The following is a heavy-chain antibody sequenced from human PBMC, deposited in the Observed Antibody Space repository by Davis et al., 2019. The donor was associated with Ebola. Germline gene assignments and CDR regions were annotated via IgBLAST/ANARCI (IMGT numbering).Heavy chain of an antibody. J-gene: IGHJ2*01. CDR3: ARHVNGDFWYFDL. CDR2: ITSSDIAT. Sequence: PGGSLRLSCAASGFAFSAYYMNWIRRDTGKGLEWISYITSSDIATHYADAVRVRFTISRDYAKNSLYLQMNNLRAEDTAVYYCARHVNGDFWYFDLWVRGTRVTVSS. D-gene: IGHD4-17*01. V-gene: IGHV3-11*01. CDR1: GFAFSAYY.